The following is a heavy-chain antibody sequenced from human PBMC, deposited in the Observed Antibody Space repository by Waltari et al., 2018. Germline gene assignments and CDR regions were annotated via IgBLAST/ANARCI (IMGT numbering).Heavy chain of an antibody. V-gene: IGHV4-34*01. CDR3: ARGPYCSSTSCPKNWFDP. CDR1: GGSFSGYY. J-gene: IGHJ5*02. CDR2: ITHSGST. D-gene: IGHD2-2*01. Sequence: QVQLQQWGAGLLKHSETLSLTCAVYGGSFSGYYWIWIRQPPGKGLEWIGEITHSGSTNYNPSLKSRVTISVDTSKNQFSLKLSSVTAADTAVYYCARGPYCSSTSCPKNWFDPWGQGTLVTVSS.